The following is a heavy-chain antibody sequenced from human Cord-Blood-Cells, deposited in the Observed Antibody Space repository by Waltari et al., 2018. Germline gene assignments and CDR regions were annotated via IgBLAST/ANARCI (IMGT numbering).Heavy chain of an antibody. CDR3: ARDYSQLGDAFDI. V-gene: IGHV3-7*01. CDR1: GFTFRSVW. J-gene: IGHJ3*02. D-gene: IGHD6-13*01. Sequence: EVQLVESGGGLVQPGGSLRLSCAAPGFTFRSVWMCCVRQAPGEGLEWVANIKQDGSEKYYVDSVKGRFTISRDNAKNSLYLQMNSLRAEDTAVYYCARDYSQLGDAFDIWGQGTMVTVSS. CDR2: IKQDGSEK.